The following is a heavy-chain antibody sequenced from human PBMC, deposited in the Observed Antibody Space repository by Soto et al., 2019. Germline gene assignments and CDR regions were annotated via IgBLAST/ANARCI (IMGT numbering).Heavy chain of an antibody. D-gene: IGHD1-1*01. V-gene: IGHV1-69*01. CDR2: IIPISGTA. CDR3: ARGWNDFPH. J-gene: IGHJ1*01. CDR1: GGTFSNYV. Sequence: QVQLVQSGAEVKKPGSSVKVSCKASGGTFSNYVITWVRQAPGQGLECMGGIIPISGTANYAQKFQGRVTITADEHTSTVYMELSSLRSEDTAVYYCARGWNDFPHSGQGNLVTVSS.